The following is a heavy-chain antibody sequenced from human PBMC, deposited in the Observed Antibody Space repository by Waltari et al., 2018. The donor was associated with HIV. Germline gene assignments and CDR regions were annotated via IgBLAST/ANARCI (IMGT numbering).Heavy chain of an antibody. V-gene: IGHV4-39*01. D-gene: IGHD2-15*01. J-gene: IGHJ5*02. CDR2: IYYSGST. CDR3: ARQQYCSGGSCPYNWFDP. CDR1: GGSISSRSYY. Sequence: QLQLQESGPGLVKPSETLSLTCTVSGGSISSRSYYWGWIRQPPGKGLEWIGSIYYSGSTYYNPSLKSRVTISVDTSKNQFSLKLSSVTAADTAVYYCARQQYCSGGSCPYNWFDPWGQGTLVTVSS.